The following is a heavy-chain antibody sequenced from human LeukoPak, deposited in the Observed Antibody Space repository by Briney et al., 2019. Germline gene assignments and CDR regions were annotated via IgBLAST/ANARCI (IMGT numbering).Heavy chain of an antibody. CDR2: ILYDGRNK. CDR1: GFTFSSYG. V-gene: IGHV3-30*18. D-gene: IGHD1-26*01. J-gene: IGHJ4*02. Sequence: GRSLRLSCAASGFTFSSYGMHWVRQAPGKALEWVAVILYDGRNKYNGDTVKGRFTISRDNSKNTLYLQMNSLRAEDTAVYYCAKDGREWELNFDYWGQGTLVTVSS. CDR3: AKDGREWELNFDY.